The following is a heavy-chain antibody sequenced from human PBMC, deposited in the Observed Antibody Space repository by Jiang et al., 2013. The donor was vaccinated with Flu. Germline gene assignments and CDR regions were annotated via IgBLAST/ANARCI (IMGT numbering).Heavy chain of an antibody. V-gene: IGHV3-33*01. J-gene: IGHJ6*02. CDR3: ARDWHYYGSNVGMDV. D-gene: IGHD3-22*01. CDR1: GFTFSSYG. Sequence: GVVQPGRSLRLSCAASGFTFSSYGMHWVRQAPGKGLEWVAVIWYDGSNKYYADSVKGRFTISRDNSKNTLYLQMNSLRAEDTAVYYCARDWHYYGSNVGMDVWGQGTAVTVSS. CDR2: IWYDGSNK.